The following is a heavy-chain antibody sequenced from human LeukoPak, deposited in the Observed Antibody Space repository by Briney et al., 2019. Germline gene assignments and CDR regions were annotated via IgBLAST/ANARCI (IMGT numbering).Heavy chain of an antibody. J-gene: IGHJ4*02. Sequence: GGSLRLSCAASGFTVSSYAMGWVRQAPRKCLEWVSAIGGGGTLYYADSVKGRFSISRDISKNTLLLQMNSLRAEDTAVYYCARRRYDWGGDFANWGQGTLVTVSS. D-gene: IGHD3-16*01. CDR1: GFTVSSYA. V-gene: IGHV3-23*01. CDR3: ARRRYDWGGDFAN. CDR2: IGGGGTL.